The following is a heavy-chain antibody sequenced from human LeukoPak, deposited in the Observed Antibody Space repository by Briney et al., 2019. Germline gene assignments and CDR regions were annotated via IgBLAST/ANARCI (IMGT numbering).Heavy chain of an antibody. CDR1: GFTFTNAW. J-gene: IGHJ4*02. CDR3: TTDLGLTMIRGVIVY. Sequence: GGSLRLSCAASGFTFTNAWMTWVRQAPGKGLEWVGRIKSKGDGETTDYAAPVKGRFSMSRDDSKATMYLQMYSLEAEDTAVYYCTTDLGLTMIRGVIVYWGQGTLVTVSS. CDR2: IKSKGDGETT. D-gene: IGHD3-10*01. V-gene: IGHV3-15*01.